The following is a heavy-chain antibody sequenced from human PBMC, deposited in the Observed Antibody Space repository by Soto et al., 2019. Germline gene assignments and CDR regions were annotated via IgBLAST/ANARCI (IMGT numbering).Heavy chain of an antibody. Sequence: SETLSLTCAVYGGSFSGYYWSWIRHPPGKGLEWIGEINHSGSTNYNPSLKSRVTISVDTSKNQFSLKLSSVTAADTAVYYCARGDLVRGVIDYWGQGTLVTV. CDR3: ARGDLVRGVIDY. CDR1: GGSFSGYY. D-gene: IGHD3-10*01. J-gene: IGHJ4*02. CDR2: INHSGST. V-gene: IGHV4-34*01.